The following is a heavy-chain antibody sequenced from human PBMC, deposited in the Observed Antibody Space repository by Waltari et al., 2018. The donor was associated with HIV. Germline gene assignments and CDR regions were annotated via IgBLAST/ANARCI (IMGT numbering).Heavy chain of an antibody. CDR1: GHTSTDNY. J-gene: IGHJ6*02. CDR2: INPKSGGT. Sequence: QVELVQSGAEVKKPGASVTVSCKASGHTSTDNYIHCVRQAPGHGLESMGGINPKSGGTKHAQKFQGRVTMTRDTSMSTVYMEVSRLTSDDTAVYYCARGGASTTPRDYNYYGLDVWGQGTTVTVSS. V-gene: IGHV1-2*02. CDR3: ARGGASTTPRDYNYYGLDV. D-gene: IGHD2-2*01.